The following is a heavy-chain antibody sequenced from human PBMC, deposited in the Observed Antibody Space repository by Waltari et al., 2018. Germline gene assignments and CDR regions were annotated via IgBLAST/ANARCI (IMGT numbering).Heavy chain of an antibody. V-gene: IGHV3-72*01. Sequence: VRLVESGGTVVQPGGPLRLSCTASGFSISDYYMDGLRQAPGKGLEWVGRSRYRAQGYSTDYGASVEGRFTILRDEAKNSLYLQMDRLRPEDTAVYFCSRAVFSSGYYFLDHWGQGTPVMVSS. J-gene: IGHJ4*02. CDR2: SRYRAQGYST. CDR3: SRAVFSSGYYFLDH. CDR1: GFSISDYY. D-gene: IGHD3-22*01.